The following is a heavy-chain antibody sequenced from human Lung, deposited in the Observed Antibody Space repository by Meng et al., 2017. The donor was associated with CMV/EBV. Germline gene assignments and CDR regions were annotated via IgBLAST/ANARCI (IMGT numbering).Heavy chain of an antibody. CDR1: GYSFTSYW. CDR2: IYPGDSDT. CDR3: ARGVYSSSSNWFDP. Sequence: GGSXRLXCKGSGYSFTSYWIGWVRQMPGKGLEWMGIIYPGDSDTRYSPSFQGQVTISADKSISTAYLQWSSLKASDTAMYYCARGVYSSSSNWFDPWGQGTLVT. D-gene: IGHD6-6*01. J-gene: IGHJ5*02. V-gene: IGHV5-51*01.